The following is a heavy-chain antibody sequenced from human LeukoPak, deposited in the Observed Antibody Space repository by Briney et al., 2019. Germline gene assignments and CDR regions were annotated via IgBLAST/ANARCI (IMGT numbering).Heavy chain of an antibody. J-gene: IGHJ6*02. Sequence: GGSLRLSCAASGFTFSSYGMHWVGQAQGKGGEGGAFILYDGSNKYYADSVKGRFTISRDNSKNTLYLQMNSLRAEDTAVYYCARDLDFYYYYGMDVWGQGTTVTVSS. CDR1: GFTFSSYG. CDR3: ARDLDFYYYYGMDV. D-gene: IGHD3/OR15-3a*01. V-gene: IGHV3-33*01. CDR2: ILYDGSNK.